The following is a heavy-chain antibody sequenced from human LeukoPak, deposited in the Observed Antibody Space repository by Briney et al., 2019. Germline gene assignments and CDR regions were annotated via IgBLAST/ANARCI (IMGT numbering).Heavy chain of an antibody. V-gene: IGHV4-34*01. Sequence: SETLSLTCAVYGGSFSGYYWSWIRQPPGKGLEWIGEINHSGSTNYNPSLKSRVTISVDTSKNQFSLKLSSVTAADTAVYYCATTPGSYGLHGLDPWGQGTLVTVSS. D-gene: IGHD1-26*01. J-gene: IGHJ5*02. CDR1: GGSFSGYY. CDR3: ATTPGSYGLHGLDP. CDR2: INHSGST.